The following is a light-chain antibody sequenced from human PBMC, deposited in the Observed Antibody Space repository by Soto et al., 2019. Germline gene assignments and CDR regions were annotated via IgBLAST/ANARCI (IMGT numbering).Light chain of an antibody. CDR1: QGISNY. CDR2: AAS. Sequence: DFQRTEYPSSLSAAVGDRVTITCRASQGISNYLAWYQQKPGKVPKLLIYAASTLQSGVPSRFSGSGSGTDFTLTISSLQPEDVATYYCQQYNDAPWTFGPGTKVEIK. J-gene: IGKJ1*01. V-gene: IGKV1-27*01. CDR3: QQYNDAPWT.